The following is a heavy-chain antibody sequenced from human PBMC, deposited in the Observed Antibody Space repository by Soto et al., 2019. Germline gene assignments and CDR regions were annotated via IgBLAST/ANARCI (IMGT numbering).Heavy chain of an antibody. CDR3: ARDRDVAAPGPVETDYYYGMDV. CDR2: AIPVLGVA. CDR1: GGNFRSQSIS. J-gene: IGHJ6*02. V-gene: IGHV1-69*08. D-gene: IGHD6-13*01. Sequence: QVQLVQSGAEVKKPGSSVKVSCKASGGNFRSQSISISWVRQAPGQGLEWMGRAIPVLGVANYAQTFQGRVTITAAKVTSTVYMELSSLRSEDTAVYYCARDRDVAAPGPVETDYYYGMDVWGQGTTVTVSS.